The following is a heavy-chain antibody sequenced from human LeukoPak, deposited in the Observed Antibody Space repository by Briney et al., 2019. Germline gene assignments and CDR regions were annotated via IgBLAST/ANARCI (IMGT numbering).Heavy chain of an antibody. CDR1: GFTFSSYW. Sequence: PGGSLRLSCAASGFTFSSYWMSWVRQAPGQGLERVANIRKYGSGKYYVDSVKGRFTISGDNAKNSLYLQMNSLRAEDTAVYYCARESSSSRYYFDYWGQGALGSVSS. J-gene: IGHJ4*02. D-gene: IGHD6-6*01. V-gene: IGHV3-7*01. CDR3: ARESSSSRYYFDY. CDR2: IRKYGSGK.